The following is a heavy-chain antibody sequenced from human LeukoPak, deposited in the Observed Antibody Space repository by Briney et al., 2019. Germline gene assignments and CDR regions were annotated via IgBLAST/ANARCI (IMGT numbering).Heavy chain of an antibody. J-gene: IGHJ6*02. CDR2: TYYRSKWYI. V-gene: IGHV6-1*01. Sequence: SQTLSLTCAISGDSVSSNSAAWNWIRQSPSRGLEWLGRTYYRSKWYIDYAVSVKSRITINPDTSKNQFSLQLNSVTPEDTAVYYCARDRGDGYDSSGYYYGRYYYYGMDVWGQGTTVTVSS. CDR3: ARDRGDGYDSSGYYYGRYYYYGMDV. D-gene: IGHD3-22*01. CDR1: GDSVSSNSAA.